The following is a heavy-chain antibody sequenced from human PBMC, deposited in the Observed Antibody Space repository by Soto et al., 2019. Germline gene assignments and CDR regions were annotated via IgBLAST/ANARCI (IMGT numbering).Heavy chain of an antibody. CDR2: ISGSGGST. D-gene: IGHD6-19*01. J-gene: IGHJ6*02. CDR3: AKERTTSSIAVAPASYGMDV. Sequence: EVQLLESGGGLVQPGGSLRLSCAASGFTFSSYAMSWVRQAPGKGLEWVSAISGSGGSTYYADSVKGRFTISRDNSKNTMYLQMNSLRAEDTAVYYCAKERTTSSIAVAPASYGMDVWGQGTTVTVSS. V-gene: IGHV3-23*01. CDR1: GFTFSSYA.